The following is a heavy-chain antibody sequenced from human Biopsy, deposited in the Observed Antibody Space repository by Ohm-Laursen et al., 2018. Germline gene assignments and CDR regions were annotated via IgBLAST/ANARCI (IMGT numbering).Heavy chain of an antibody. J-gene: IGHJ3*01. D-gene: IGHD3-3*01. CDR2: ISGRGAT. CDR1: GGSISSSY. CDR3: ARLYRLDDYWNDDPPDAFDV. V-gene: IGHV4-59*01. Sequence: TLSLTCSVSGGSISSSYWSWIRQSPRKGLEWIGHISGRGATNYNPSLRGRVTISVDTSKNQFSLKLSSVTAADTAVFFCARLYRLDDYWNDDPPDAFDVWGQGTMVTVSS.